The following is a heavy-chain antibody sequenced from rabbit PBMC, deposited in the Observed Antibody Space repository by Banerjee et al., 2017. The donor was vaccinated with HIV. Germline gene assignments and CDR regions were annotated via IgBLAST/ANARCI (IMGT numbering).Heavy chain of an antibody. V-gene: IGHV1S45*01. CDR3: ARDLAGVTGWKFGL. D-gene: IGHD4-2*01. CDR2: IAAGSSGST. J-gene: IGHJ4*01. CDR1: GFSFSSSYW. Sequence: QEQLEESGGDLVKPEGSLTLTCTASGFSFSSSYWISWVRQAPGKGLEWIACIAAGSSGSTYYQSWAKGRFPISKTSTTTVTLQMTSLTAADPATYFCARDLAGVTGWKFGLWGQGTLVTVS.